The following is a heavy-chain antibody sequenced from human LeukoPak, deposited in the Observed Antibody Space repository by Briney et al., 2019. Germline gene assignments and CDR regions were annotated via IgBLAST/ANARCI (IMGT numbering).Heavy chain of an antibody. CDR3: TTTDLAAAVDY. Sequence: PGGSLRLSCAASGFTFSGSAMHWVRQASGKGLEWVGRIRSKANSYATAYVASVKGRFTISRDDSKNTAYLQMNSLKTEDTAVYYCTTTDLAAAVDYWSQGTLVTVSS. D-gene: IGHD6-13*01. CDR2: IRSKANSYAT. J-gene: IGHJ4*02. CDR1: GFTFSGSA. V-gene: IGHV3-73*01.